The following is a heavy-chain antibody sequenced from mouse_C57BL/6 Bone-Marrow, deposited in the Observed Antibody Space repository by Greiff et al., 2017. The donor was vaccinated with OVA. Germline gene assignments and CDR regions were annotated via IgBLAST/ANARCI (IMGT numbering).Heavy chain of an antibody. CDR1: GYTFTDYE. V-gene: IGHV1-15*01. D-gene: IGHD2-5*01. CDR3: ARGYSNYYAMDY. J-gene: IGHJ4*01. Sequence: VQLQQSGAELVRPGASVTLSCKASGYTFTDYEMHWVKQTPVHGLEWIGAIDPETGGTAYNQKFKGKAILTADQSSSTAYMKLRSLTSEDSAAEYYARGYSNYYAMDYWGQGTSVTVSS. CDR2: IDPETGGT.